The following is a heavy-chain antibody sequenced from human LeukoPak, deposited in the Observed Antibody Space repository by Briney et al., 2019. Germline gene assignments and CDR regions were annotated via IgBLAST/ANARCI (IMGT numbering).Heavy chain of an antibody. CDR3: ERVGSVAVRDY. Sequence: GGALRLSCAASGFSFGNYWMSWFRRAQGEGLGGWANINADGSEKVYVDSVKGRFTISRDNAKNSLYLQMNSLRVEDTAMYYCERVGSVAVRDYWGQGTLVTVSS. D-gene: IGHD6-6*01. J-gene: IGHJ4*02. CDR1: GFSFGNYW. V-gene: IGHV3-7*04. CDR2: INADGSEK.